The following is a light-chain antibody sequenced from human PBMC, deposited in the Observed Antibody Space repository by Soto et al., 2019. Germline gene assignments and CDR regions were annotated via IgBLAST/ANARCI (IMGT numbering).Light chain of an antibody. CDR2: GAS. CDR1: QSVSST. CDR3: RQYNHWPLT. J-gene: IGKJ4*01. Sequence: EIVMTQSPATLSVSPGERATLSCRASQSVSSTLAWYQQKPGQAPRLLIYGASTRATGIPARFSGSGSETEFTLTISSLQSEDFAVYYCRQYNHWPLTFGGGTKVDIK. V-gene: IGKV3-15*01.